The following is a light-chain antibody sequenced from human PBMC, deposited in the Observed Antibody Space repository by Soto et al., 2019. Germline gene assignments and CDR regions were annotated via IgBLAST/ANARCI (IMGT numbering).Light chain of an antibody. V-gene: IGKV3-15*01. CDR3: QHYGSSPPYT. CDR2: GAS. CDR1: QSVSSK. Sequence: EIVMTQSPATLSVSPGEGATLSCRASQSVSSKLAWYQQKPGQAPRLLIYGASTRATGIPARFSGSGSGTEFTLIISSLEPEDFAVYFCQHYGSSPPYTFGQGTKLEIK. J-gene: IGKJ2*01.